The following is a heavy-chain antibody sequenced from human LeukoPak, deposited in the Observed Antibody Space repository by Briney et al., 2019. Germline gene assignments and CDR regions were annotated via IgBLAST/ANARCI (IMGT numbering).Heavy chain of an antibody. J-gene: IGHJ4*02. D-gene: IGHD1-26*01. CDR1: GFTFSRYS. V-gene: IGHV3-48*02. CDR3: ARDQNAVIVFDY. CDR2: ISSSSSTI. Sequence: GGSLRLSCAPCGFTFSRYSMNWVRQAPGKGLEWVSYISSSSSTIYYADSVKGRFTISRDNAKNSLYLQMKSIRDADTAVYYCARDQNAVIVFDYWGQGTLVTVSS.